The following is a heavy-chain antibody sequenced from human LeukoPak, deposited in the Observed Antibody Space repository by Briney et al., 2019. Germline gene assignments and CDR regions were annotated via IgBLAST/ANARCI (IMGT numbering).Heavy chain of an antibody. CDR3: ASHQTNSGYDNFDY. Sequence: GESLKISCKGSGCSFTSYWIGWVRQMPGKGLEWMGIIYPGDSDTRYSPSFQGQVTISADKSLSTAYLQWSSLKASDTAMYYCASHQTNSGYDNFDYWGQGTLVTVSS. CDR2: IYPGDSDT. V-gene: IGHV5-51*01. D-gene: IGHD5-12*01. CDR1: GCSFTSYW. J-gene: IGHJ4*02.